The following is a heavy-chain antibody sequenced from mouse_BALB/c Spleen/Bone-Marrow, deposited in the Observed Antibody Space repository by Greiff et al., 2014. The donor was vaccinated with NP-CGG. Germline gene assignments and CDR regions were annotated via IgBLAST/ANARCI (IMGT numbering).Heavy chain of an antibody. CDR3: ARDRRITTATYAMDY. V-gene: IGHV5-4*02. Sequence: EVKLVESRGGLVKPGGSLKLSCAASGFTFSDYYMYWVRQTPEKRLEWVATISDGGSYTYYPDSVKGRFTISRDNAKNNLYLQMSSLKSEDTAMYYCARDRRITTATYAMDYWGQGTSVTVSS. J-gene: IGHJ4*01. CDR1: GFTFSDYY. CDR2: ISDGGSYT. D-gene: IGHD1-2*01.